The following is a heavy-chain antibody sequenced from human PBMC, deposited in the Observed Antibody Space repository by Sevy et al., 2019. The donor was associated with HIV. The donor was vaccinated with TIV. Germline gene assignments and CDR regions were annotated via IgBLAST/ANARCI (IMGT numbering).Heavy chain of an antibody. CDR2: ISFSSKYI. CDR1: GFDFNRYS. D-gene: IGHD6-25*01. Sequence: GGSLRLSCAASGFDFNRYSMNWVRQAPGKGLEWVSSISFSSKYIWYADSVKGRFTISRNDDKNSLYLQMNSLGAEDTAVYYCARDKEQRLVDYWGQGTLVTVSS. CDR3: ARDKEQRLVDY. V-gene: IGHV3-21*01. J-gene: IGHJ4*02.